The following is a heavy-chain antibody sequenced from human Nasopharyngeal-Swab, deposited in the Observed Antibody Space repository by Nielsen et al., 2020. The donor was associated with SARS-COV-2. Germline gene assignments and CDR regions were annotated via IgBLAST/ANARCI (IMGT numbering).Heavy chain of an antibody. D-gene: IGHD6-13*01. V-gene: IGHV3-23*01. J-gene: IGHJ4*02. CDR3: AKVFTAATGSYFDF. CDR2: ISNGGGTT. CDR1: GFTFRNYA. Sequence: LKISCAASGFTFRNYAMSWVRQAPGKGLEWVSGISNGGGTTHNADSVRGRFTISRDNSKNTLYLQMNSLRAEDTATYYCAKVFTAATGSYFDFWGQGTLVTVSS.